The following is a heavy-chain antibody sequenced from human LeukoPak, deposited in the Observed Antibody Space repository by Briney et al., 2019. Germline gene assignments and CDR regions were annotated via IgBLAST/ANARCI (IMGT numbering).Heavy chain of an antibody. V-gene: IGHV1-24*01. Sequence: ASVKVSCKVSGYTLTELSMHWVRQAPGKGLEWMGGFDPEVGKTIYAQKFQGRVTMTEDTSTDTAYMELSSLRSEDTAVYYCATRYCSGGSCPNYYYYYINVWGKGTTVAISS. CDR2: FDPEVGKT. D-gene: IGHD2-15*01. J-gene: IGHJ6*03. CDR1: GYTLTELS. CDR3: ATRYCSGGSCPNYYYYYINV.